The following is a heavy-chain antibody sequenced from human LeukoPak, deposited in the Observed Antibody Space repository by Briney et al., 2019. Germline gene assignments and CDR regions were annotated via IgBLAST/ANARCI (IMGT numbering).Heavy chain of an antibody. Sequence: ASVKVSCKASGYTFTSYYMHWVRQAPGQGLEWMGIINPSGGTTTYTQKFQGRVTMTRDMSTSTVYMELSSLRSEDTGVYYCATGTIFGVVIYRPSDAFDIWGQGTMVTVSS. J-gene: IGHJ3*02. V-gene: IGHV1-46*01. CDR1: GYTFTSYY. CDR3: ATGTIFGVVIYRPSDAFDI. CDR2: INPSGGTT. D-gene: IGHD3-3*01.